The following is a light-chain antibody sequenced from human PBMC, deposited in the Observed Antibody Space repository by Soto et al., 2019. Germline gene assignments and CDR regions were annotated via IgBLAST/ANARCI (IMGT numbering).Light chain of an antibody. CDR1: QSVSSNY. CDR2: RAS. CDR3: QQYGSSPPFT. Sequence: EIVLTQSPGTLSLSPGERVTLSCRASQSVSSNYLAWYQQKPGQGPRLLIYRASSRATGIPDRISGSWSGTDFTLTISRLEPEDFAVYYCQQYGSSPPFTFGPGTTVNIK. V-gene: IGKV3-20*01. J-gene: IGKJ3*01.